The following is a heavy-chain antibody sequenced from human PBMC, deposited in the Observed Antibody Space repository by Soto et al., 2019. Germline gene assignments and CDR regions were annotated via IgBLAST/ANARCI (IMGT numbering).Heavy chain of an antibody. Sequence: SVKVSCKASGGTFSSYAISWVRQAPGQGLEWMGRIIPLLDVADYAQKFQGRVTITAGKSTGTVYMELNSLRSEDTAVYYCARDSPIGSTFSGYDAIDYWGQGTLVTVSS. CDR1: GGTFSSYA. CDR3: ARDSPIGSTFSGYDAIDY. J-gene: IGHJ4*02. V-gene: IGHV1-69*04. CDR2: IIPLLDVA. D-gene: IGHD5-12*01.